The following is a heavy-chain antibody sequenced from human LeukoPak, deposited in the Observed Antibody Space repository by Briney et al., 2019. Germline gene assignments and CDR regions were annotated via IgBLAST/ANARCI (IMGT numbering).Heavy chain of an antibody. J-gene: IGHJ4*02. CDR1: GFSFTSYW. V-gene: IGHV5-51*01. Sequence: GEALKISFKGSGFSFTSYWIGWVRPMPGKGLEWMGIIYSGDSDTRYSPSFQGQVTISADKSISTAYLQWSSLKASDTAMYYCTMVRGPPYYFDYWGQGTLVTVSS. CDR3: TMVRGPPYYFDY. D-gene: IGHD3-10*01. CDR2: IYSGDSDT.